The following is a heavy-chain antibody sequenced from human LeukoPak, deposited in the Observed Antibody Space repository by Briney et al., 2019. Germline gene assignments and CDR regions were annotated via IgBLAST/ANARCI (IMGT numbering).Heavy chain of an antibody. CDR3: ARGHRAVIFQYGSGARHWFDP. V-gene: IGHV1-8*01. J-gene: IGHJ5*02. CDR2: MNPNSGNT. CDR1: GYTFTSYD. D-gene: IGHD3-10*01. Sequence: VASVKVSCKASGYTFTSYDINWVRQATGQGLEWMGWMNPNSGNTGYAQKFQGRVTMARNTSISTAYMELSSLRSEDTAVYYCARGHRAVIFQYGSGARHWFDPWGQGTLVTVSS.